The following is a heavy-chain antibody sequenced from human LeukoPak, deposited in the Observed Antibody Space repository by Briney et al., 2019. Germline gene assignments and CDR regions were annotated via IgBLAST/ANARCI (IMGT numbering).Heavy chain of an antibody. CDR3: ARMKGCSSTACYFAIY. V-gene: IGHV3-7*05. D-gene: IGHD2-2*01. J-gene: IGHJ4*02. CDR1: RFTFSNYW. Sequence: PGGSLRLSCAASRFTFSNYWMSWVRQAPGKGLERVASIKQDGSEKHYVDSVKGRFTISRDNAKNSLYLQMNSLRAEDTAVYYCARMKGCSSTACYFAIYWGQGTLVTVSS. CDR2: IKQDGSEK.